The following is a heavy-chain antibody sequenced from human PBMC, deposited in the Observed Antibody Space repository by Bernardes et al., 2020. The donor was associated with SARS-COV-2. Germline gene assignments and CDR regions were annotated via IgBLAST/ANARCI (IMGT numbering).Heavy chain of an antibody. CDR1: GFTFSSYA. D-gene: IGHD6-19*01. V-gene: IGHV3-23*01. J-gene: IGHJ4*02. CDR3: AKELIGKPVPGYYFHY. Sequence: GGSLRLSCAASGFTFSSYAMSWVRQAPGKGLEWVSGISGSGGSRNYADSVKGRFTISRDNYNNTLYLQMNSLRDEDTAVYYCAKELIGKPVPGYYFHYWGQGTLVTVSS. CDR2: ISGSGGSR.